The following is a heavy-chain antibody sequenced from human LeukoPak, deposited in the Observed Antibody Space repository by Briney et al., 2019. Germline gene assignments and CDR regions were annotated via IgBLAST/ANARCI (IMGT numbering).Heavy chain of an antibody. CDR3: ARAAENYGGRFDS. D-gene: IGHD3-16*01. CDR2: ISSSRSYI. CDR1: GFTLSSHS. V-gene: IGHV3-21*01. J-gene: IGHJ4*02. Sequence: PGGSLRLSCAASGFTLSSHSMNWVRQAPGKGLEWVSSISSSRSYIYYADSVKGRFTISRDNAKNSLYLQMNRPRAEDTAVYYCARAAENYGGRFDSWGQGTLVTVSS.